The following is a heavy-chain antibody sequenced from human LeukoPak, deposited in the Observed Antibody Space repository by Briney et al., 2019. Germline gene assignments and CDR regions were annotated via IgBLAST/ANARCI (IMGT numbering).Heavy chain of an antibody. D-gene: IGHD6-13*01. CDR1: GYTFSSCH. CDR3: ARVGSSTWYESDY. CDR2: INPSGGST. V-gene: IGHV1-46*01. J-gene: IGHJ4*02. Sequence: ASVKVSCKASGYTFSSCHLHWVRQAPGQGLEWMGIINPSGGSTSYAQKFQGRVTMTRDTSTSTVYMELSSLRSEDTAVYYCARVGSSTWYESDYWGQGILVTVSS.